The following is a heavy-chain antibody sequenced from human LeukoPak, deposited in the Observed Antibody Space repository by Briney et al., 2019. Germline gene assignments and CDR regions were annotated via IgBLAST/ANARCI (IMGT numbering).Heavy chain of an antibody. V-gene: IGHV4-39*01. CDR2: IYYNGST. CDR3: ARRKFSYYYGMDV. CDR1: GGSISSSSYY. J-gene: IGHJ6*02. Sequence: SETLSLTCTVSGGSISSSSYYWGWIRQPPGKGLEWIGSIYYNGSTYYNPSLKSRVTISVDTSKNQFSLKLSSVTAADTAVYYCARRKFSYYYGMDVWGQGTTVTVSS.